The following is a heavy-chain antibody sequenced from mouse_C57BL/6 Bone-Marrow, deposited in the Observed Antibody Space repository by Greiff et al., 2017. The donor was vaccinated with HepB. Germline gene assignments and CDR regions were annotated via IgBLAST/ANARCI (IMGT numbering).Heavy chain of an antibody. CDR2: ISDGGSYT. V-gene: IGHV5-4*01. J-gene: IGHJ2*01. CDR3: ARDRGTNFDY. Sequence: DVMLVESGGGLVKPGGSLKLSCAASGFTFSSYAMSWVRQTPEKRLEWVATISDGGSYTYYPDNVKGRFTISRDNAKNNLYLQMSHLKSEDTAMYYCARDRGTNFDYWGQGTTLTVSS. CDR1: GFTFSSYA. D-gene: IGHD2-14*01.